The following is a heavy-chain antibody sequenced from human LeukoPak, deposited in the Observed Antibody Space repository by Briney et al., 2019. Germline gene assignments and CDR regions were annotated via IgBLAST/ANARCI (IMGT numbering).Heavy chain of an antibody. J-gene: IGHJ4*02. Sequence: GGSLRLSCAASGFTFSNYGMHWVRQAPGKGLEWLTVISYDETYEDYADSVKGRFTISRDNSKNALYLQMNSLRAEDTAVYYCAKANAREFDYWGQGTLVTVSS. CDR1: GFTFSNYG. V-gene: IGHV3-30*18. CDR3: AKANAREFDY. D-gene: IGHD3-10*01. CDR2: ISYDETYE.